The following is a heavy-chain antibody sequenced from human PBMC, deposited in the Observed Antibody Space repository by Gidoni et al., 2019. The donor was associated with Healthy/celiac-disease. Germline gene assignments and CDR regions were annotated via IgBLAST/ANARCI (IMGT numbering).Heavy chain of an antibody. CDR2: ISGDGGST. CDR3: AKARNYYDSSGYFDY. V-gene: IGHV3-43*02. CDR1: GCTCDDYA. Sequence: EVQLVESGGGVVQPGGSLRLSCAASGCTCDDYAMHWVRQAPGKGLEWVSLISGDGGSTYYADSVKGRFTISRDNSKNSLYLQMNSLRTEDTALYYCAKARNYYDSSGYFDYWGQGTLVTVSS. J-gene: IGHJ4*02. D-gene: IGHD3-22*01.